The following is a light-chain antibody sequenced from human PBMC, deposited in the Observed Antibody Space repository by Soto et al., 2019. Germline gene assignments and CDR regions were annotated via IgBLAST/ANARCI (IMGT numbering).Light chain of an antibody. V-gene: IGKV1-39*01. J-gene: IGKJ1*01. CDR2: AAS. CDR1: QSISSY. CDR3: QQSYSTPWT. Sequence: DIQMTQSPSSLSASVRDRVTITCRASQSISSYLKWYPQKPGKAPKLLIYAASSLQIGVPSRFSGNGSGTDFTLTISSLQPEDFATYYCQQSYSTPWTGGQGTKVEIK.